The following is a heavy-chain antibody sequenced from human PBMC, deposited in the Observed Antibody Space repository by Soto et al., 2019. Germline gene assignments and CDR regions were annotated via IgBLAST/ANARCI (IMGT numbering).Heavy chain of an antibody. V-gene: IGHV1-69*01. CDR3: AAGGSNCYIS. J-gene: IGHJ4*02. D-gene: IGHD2-21*01. CDR2: IIPVLGTT. Sequence: QVQLVQSGAEVRKPGSSVKVSCKASRDTFNDYAITWVRQAPGQGLEWMGGIIPVLGTTQYAQKFQGRVTMTADESTSTAYMELNSLTSDDRAVYYCAAGGSNCYISGGQGTQVSVSS. CDR1: RDTFNDYA.